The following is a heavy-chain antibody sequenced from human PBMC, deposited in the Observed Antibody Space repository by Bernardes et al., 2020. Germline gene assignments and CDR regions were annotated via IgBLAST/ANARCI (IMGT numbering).Heavy chain of an antibody. D-gene: IGHD3-16*01. CDR2: ISATGGTI. Sequence: GGSLRLSCAGSGFTFSTYAMSWVRQAPGKGLEWISTISATGGTIYYADSVNGRFTISRDNSNNTLYLQLNSLRAEDTAVYYCATSKGLYTYGRYYFDYWGQGTLVTVSS. J-gene: IGHJ4*02. CDR1: GFTFSTYA. V-gene: IGHV3-23*01. CDR3: ATSKGLYTYGRYYFDY.